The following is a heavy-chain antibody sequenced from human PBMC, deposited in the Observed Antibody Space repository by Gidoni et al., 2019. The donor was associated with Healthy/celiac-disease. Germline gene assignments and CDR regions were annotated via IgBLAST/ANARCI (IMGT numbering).Heavy chain of an antibody. Sequence: QVQLQQWGAGLLTPSETLSLTCAVYGGSFSGYYWSWIRQPPGKGLEWIGEINHSGSTNYNPSLKSRVTISVDTSKNQFSLKLSSVTAADTAVYYCARGHVYDFWSGFGYWGQGTLVTVSS. CDR1: GGSFSGYY. D-gene: IGHD3-3*01. CDR3: ARGHVYDFWSGFGY. J-gene: IGHJ4*02. V-gene: IGHV4-34*01. CDR2: INHSGST.